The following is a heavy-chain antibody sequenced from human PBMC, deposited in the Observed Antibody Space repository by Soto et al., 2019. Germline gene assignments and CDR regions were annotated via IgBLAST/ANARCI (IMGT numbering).Heavy chain of an antibody. Sequence: QVQLVQSGAEVKKPGSSVKVSCKASGGTFSSYTISWVRQAPGQGLEWMGRIIPILGIANYAQKFQGRVMITADKSTSTAYMELSSLISEDTAVYYCASGYSYGLYYFDYWGQGTLVTVSS. D-gene: IGHD5-18*01. CDR1: GGTFSSYT. CDR2: IIPILGIA. V-gene: IGHV1-69*02. CDR3: ASGYSYGLYYFDY. J-gene: IGHJ4*02.